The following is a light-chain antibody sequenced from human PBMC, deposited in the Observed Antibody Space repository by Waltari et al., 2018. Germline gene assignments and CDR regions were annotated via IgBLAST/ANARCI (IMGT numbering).Light chain of an antibody. V-gene: IGKV3-15*01. Sequence: ERVMTQSPATLSVSPGERVTLPCRASQSVVINLAWYQQKPGQAPRLLIYDTSTRATGIPASFSGSGSGTEFTLTISSLQSEDFAVYYCQQYNNWPLAFGQGTRLEIK. J-gene: IGKJ5*01. CDR3: QQYNNWPLA. CDR2: DTS. CDR1: QSVVIN.